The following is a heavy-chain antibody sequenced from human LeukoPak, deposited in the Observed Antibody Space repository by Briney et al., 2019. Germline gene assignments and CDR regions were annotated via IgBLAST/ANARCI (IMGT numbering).Heavy chain of an antibody. V-gene: IGHV4-59*01. CDR1: GGSISSYY. J-gene: IGHJ4*02. CDR2: IYYSGST. CDR3: ARGGILTDYFDY. D-gene: IGHD3-9*01. Sequence: PSETLSLTCTVSGGSISSYYWSWIRQPPGKGLEWIGYIYYSGSTNYDPSLKSRVTISVDTSKNQFSLKLSSVTAADTAVYYCARGGILTDYFDYWGQGTLVTVSS.